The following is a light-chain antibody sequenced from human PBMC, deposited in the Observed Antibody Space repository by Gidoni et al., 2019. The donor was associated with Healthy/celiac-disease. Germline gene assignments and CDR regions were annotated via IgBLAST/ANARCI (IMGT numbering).Light chain of an antibody. J-gene: IGLJ1*01. Sequence: SSELTQPPSVSVSPGQPASITCSGDKLGDKYACWYQQKPGQSPVLVIYQDSKRPSGIPERFSGSNSGNTATLTISGTQAMDEADYYCQAWDSSYVFGTGTKVTVL. V-gene: IGLV3-1*01. CDR1: KLGDKY. CDR2: QDS. CDR3: QAWDSSYV.